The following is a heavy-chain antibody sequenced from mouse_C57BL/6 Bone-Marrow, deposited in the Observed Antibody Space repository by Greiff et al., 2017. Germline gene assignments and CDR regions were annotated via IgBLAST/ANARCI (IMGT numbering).Heavy chain of an antibody. Sequence: VQLQQSGAELVRPGASVKLSCTASGFNIKDYYMHWVKQRPEQGLEWIGRIDPEDGDTEYAPKFQGKATMTADTSSNTAYLQLSSLISEDTAVYYCTIYVYGSSYWFAYWGQGTLVTVSA. J-gene: IGHJ3*01. CDR3: TIYVYGSSYWFAY. CDR1: GFNIKDYY. CDR2: IDPEDGDT. V-gene: IGHV14-1*01. D-gene: IGHD1-1*01.